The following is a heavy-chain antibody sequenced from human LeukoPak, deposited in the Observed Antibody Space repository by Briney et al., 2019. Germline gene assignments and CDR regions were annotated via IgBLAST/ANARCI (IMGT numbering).Heavy chain of an antibody. CDR2: VDPEDGET. Sequence: GASVKVSCKASGYTFTDYYMHWVQQAPGKGLEWMGRVDPEDGETIYAEKFQGRVTITADTSTDTAYMELSSLRSEDTAVYYCATGGLRYFDWLYYWGQGTLVTVSS. J-gene: IGHJ4*02. D-gene: IGHD3-9*01. CDR3: ATGGLRYFDWLYY. V-gene: IGHV1-69-2*01. CDR1: GYTFTDYY.